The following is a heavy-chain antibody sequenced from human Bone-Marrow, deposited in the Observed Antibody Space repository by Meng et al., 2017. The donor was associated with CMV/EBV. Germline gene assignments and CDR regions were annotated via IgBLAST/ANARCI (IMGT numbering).Heavy chain of an antibody. D-gene: IGHD1-1*01. CDR3: ARKGHGTGYFDY. CDR2: IYSGGST. J-gene: IGHJ4*02. CDR1: GFTVSSNY. V-gene: IGHV3-53*01. Sequence: GESLKISCAASGFTVSSNYMSWVRQAPGKGLEWVSVIYSGGSTYYADSVKGRFTISRDNSKNTLYLQMNSLRAEDTAVYYCARKGHGTGYFDYWGQGTLVTVSS.